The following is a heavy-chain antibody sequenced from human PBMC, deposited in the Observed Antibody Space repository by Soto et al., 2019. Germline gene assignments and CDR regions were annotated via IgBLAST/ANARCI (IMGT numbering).Heavy chain of an antibody. CDR2: ISGSGGST. V-gene: IGHV3-23*01. D-gene: IGHD2-15*01. Sequence: GGSLRLSCAASGFTFSSYAMSWVRQAPGKGLEWVSAISGSGGSTYYADSVKGRFTISRDNSKNTLYLQMNSLRAEDTAVYYCAKDPGSYCSGGSCYEYYFDYWGQGTLVTVSS. CDR1: GFTFSSYA. J-gene: IGHJ4*02. CDR3: AKDPGSYCSGGSCYEYYFDY.